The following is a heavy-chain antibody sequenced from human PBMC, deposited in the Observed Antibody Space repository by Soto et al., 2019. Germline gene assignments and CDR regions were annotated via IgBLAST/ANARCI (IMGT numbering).Heavy chain of an antibody. V-gene: IGHV4-59*01. CDR3: ARDGLSSSTSFDY. CDR1: GCSISSYY. D-gene: IGHD2-2*01. CDR2: IYYSGST. J-gene: IGHJ4*02. Sequence: SETLSLTCTVSGCSISSYYWSWIRQPPGKGLEWIGYIYYSGSTNYNPSLKSRVTISVDTSKNQFSLKLSSVTAADTGMYFCARDGLSSSTSFDYWGQGTQVTVSS.